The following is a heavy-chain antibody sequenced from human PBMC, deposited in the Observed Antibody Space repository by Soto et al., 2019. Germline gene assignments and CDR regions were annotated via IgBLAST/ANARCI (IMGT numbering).Heavy chain of an antibody. CDR1: GFSLSTSGMC. D-gene: IGHD6-19*01. Sequence: SGPTLVNPTQTLTLTCTFSGFSLSTSGMCVSWIRQPPGKALEWLARIDWDDDKYYSTSLKTRLTISKDTSKNQVVLKMTNMDPVDTATYYCARMGAVAGTGYYYYGMDVWGQGTTVTVSS. CDR2: IDWDDDK. CDR3: ARMGAVAGTGYYYYGMDV. J-gene: IGHJ6*02. V-gene: IGHV2-70*11.